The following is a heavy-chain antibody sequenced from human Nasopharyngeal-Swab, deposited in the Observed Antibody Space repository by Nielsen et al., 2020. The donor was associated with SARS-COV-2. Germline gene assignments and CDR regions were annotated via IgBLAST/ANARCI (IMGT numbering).Heavy chain of an antibody. D-gene: IGHD4-17*01. CDR3: ARQRTTLTLGRAFDL. V-gene: IGHV5-51*01. CDR1: GHSFSNYW. CDR2: IYPGDSDT. J-gene: IGHJ3*01. Sequence: GRSLRLSCKGSGHSFSNYWIAWVRQMPGKGLEWMGIIYPGDSDTRYSPSIQGQVTISADKSISTAYLQWSSLKASDTAIYYCARQRTTLTLGRAFDLWGQGTMVTVSS.